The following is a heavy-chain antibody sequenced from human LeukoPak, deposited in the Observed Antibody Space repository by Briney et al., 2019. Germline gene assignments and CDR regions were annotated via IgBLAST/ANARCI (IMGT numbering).Heavy chain of an antibody. D-gene: IGHD6-6*01. CDR3: AKKSSIAAPFDP. Sequence: SETLSLTCAVSGGSISSGWYCWSWIRQPPGKGLEWIGYIYHSGSTYYNPSLKSRVTISVDRSKNQFSLKLSSVTAADTAVYYCAKKSSIAAPFDPWGQGTLVTVSS. V-gene: IGHV4-30-2*01. J-gene: IGHJ5*02. CDR1: GGSISSGWYC. CDR2: IYHSGST.